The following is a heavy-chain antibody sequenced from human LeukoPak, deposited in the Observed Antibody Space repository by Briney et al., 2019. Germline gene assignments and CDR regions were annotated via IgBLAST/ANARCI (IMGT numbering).Heavy chain of an antibody. CDR3: ARGRGRNPSGYYYYMDV. V-gene: IGHV3-23*01. J-gene: IGHJ6*04. Sequence: GGSLRVSCAASGCTFSNFGMSWVRQAPEKGLEWVSSVTISACNTYYADSVKGRFTISRDNSKVTLYLLMSSLRADDTAVYYCARGRGRNPSGYYYYMDVWGKGTTVTISS. CDR2: VTISACNT. CDR1: GCTFSNFG. D-gene: IGHD3-16*01.